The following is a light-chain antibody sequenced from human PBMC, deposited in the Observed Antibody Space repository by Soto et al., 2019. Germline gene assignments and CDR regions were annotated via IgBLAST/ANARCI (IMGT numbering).Light chain of an antibody. CDR1: QTVGSN. J-gene: IGKJ1*01. Sequence: EIVLTQSPDTLSVSPGERATLSCRASQTVGSNLAWYQQKPGQAPRLLIYRASTRATGIPARFSGSGSGTEFTLTISSLQSEDFAVYYCQQYNNWPRTFGQGTKVDI. CDR2: RAS. CDR3: QQYNNWPRT. V-gene: IGKV3-15*01.